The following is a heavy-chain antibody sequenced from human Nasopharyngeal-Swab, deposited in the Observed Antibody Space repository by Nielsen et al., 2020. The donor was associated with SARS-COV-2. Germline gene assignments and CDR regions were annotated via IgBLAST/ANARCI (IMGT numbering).Heavy chain of an antibody. CDR2: ISGSGGSS. D-gene: IGHD1-26*01. J-gene: IGHJ4*02. Sequence: GESLKISCAASGFTFSSYAMSWVRQAPGKGLEWVSAISGSGGSSDYADSVKGRFTITRDNSKKTLYLQMNSLRAEDTAVYYCAKDRYPGSFSVSDYWGQGTLVTVSS. CDR3: AKDRYPGSFSVSDY. CDR1: GFTFSSYA. V-gene: IGHV3-23*01.